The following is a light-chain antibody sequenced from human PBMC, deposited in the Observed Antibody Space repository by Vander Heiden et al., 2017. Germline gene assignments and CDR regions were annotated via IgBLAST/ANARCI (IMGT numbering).Light chain of an antibody. V-gene: IGKV1-5*01. J-gene: IGKJ1*01. CDR3: QQYKGFSGT. Sequence: DIQMTQSPSTLSASVGDRVTITCRASPSISTWLAWYQQKPGQGPKLLIYDASSLERGVPSRFSGSGSGTEFTLTISSLQPEDFASYYCQQYKGFSGTFGQGTKVEIK. CDR1: PSISTW. CDR2: DAS.